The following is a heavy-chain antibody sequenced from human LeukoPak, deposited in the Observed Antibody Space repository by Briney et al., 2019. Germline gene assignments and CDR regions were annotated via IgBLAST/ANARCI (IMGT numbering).Heavy chain of an antibody. J-gene: IGHJ4*02. CDR2: IYYSGST. D-gene: IGHD5-12*01. CDR1: GFTFSSYW. CDR3: ARDRGGGYYYFDY. Sequence: KPGGSLRLSCAASGFTFSSYWMSWVRQAPGKGLEWIGSIYYSGSTYYNPSLKSRVTISVDTSKNQFSLKLSSVTAADTAVYYCARDRGGGYYYFDYWGQGTLVTVSS. V-gene: IGHV4-39*07.